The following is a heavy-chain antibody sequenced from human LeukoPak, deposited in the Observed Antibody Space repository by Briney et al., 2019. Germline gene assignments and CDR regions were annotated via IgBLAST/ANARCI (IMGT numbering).Heavy chain of an antibody. D-gene: IGHD1-1*01. CDR1: GFTISNYY. CDR2: IYTGGNT. CDR3: ARGGPATTVDY. V-gene: IGHV3-53*04. Sequence: GGSLRLSCAASGFTISNYYMSWVRQAPGKGLEWVSVIYTGGNTYYTDAVKGRFTISRHNSKNTLYLQMNNLRAEDTAVYYCARGGPATTVDYWGRGTLVTVSS. J-gene: IGHJ4*02.